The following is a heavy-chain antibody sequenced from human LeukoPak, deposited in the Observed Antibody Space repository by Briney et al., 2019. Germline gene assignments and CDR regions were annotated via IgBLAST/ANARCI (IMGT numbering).Heavy chain of an antibody. CDR1: GGTFSSYA. D-gene: IGHD2-2*01. V-gene: IGHV1-69*06. CDR2: IIPIFGTT. J-gene: IGHJ5*02. CDR3: ARDCGSTSCPSFDP. Sequence: SVKLSCKASGGTFSSYAISWVRQAPGQGLEWMGGIIPIFGTTNYAQKFQGRVTIAADKSTSTAYMELSSLRSEDTAVYYCARDCGSTSCPSFDPWGQGTLVTVSS.